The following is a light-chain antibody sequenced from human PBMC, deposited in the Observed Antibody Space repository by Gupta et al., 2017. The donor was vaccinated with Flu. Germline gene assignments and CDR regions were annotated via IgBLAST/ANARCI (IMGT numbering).Light chain of an antibody. V-gene: IGKV3-20*01. CDR1: QSVSSSY. CDR2: GAS. CDR3: QQDGSSTGT. J-gene: IGKJ2*01. Sequence: EIVLTHSPGTLSLSPGERATLSCRASQSVSSSYLAWYQQKPGQAPRLLIYGASSRATGLPDRFSGSGSGTEFTLTISRLEPEDFAVYYCQQDGSSTGTFGQGTKLEIK.